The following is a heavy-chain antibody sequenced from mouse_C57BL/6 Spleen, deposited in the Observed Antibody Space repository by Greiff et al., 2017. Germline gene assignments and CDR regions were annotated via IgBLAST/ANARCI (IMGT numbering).Heavy chain of an antibody. CDR1: GYTFTSYS. CDR3: ARLGLGLTTVVPFDY. D-gene: IGHD1-1*01. Sequence: QVQLKQSGAELARPGASVKMSCKASGYTFTSYSMHWVKQRPGQGLEWIGYINPSSGYTKYNQKFKDKATLTADKSSSTAYMQLSSLTSEDSAVYYCARLGLGLTTVVPFDYWGQGTTLTVSS. CDR2: INPSSGYT. V-gene: IGHV1-4*01. J-gene: IGHJ2*01.